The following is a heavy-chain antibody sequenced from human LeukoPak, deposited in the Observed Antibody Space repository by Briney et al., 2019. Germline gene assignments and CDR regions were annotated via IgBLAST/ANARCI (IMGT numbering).Heavy chain of an antibody. CDR1: GYTFISHH. V-gene: IGHV1-46*01. J-gene: IGHJ2*01. D-gene: IGHD3-22*01. CDR3: ARGRFDGYYDGSGYYAWYFDL. CDR2: INPDGGTT. Sequence: ASVKVSCKTSGYTFISHHLHWVRQAPGQGLEWMGVINPDGGTTIYAQNFQGRVTMTRDMSTSTVYMELTGLRSEDTAIFYCARGRFDGYYDGSGYYAWYFDLWGRGTLVTVSS.